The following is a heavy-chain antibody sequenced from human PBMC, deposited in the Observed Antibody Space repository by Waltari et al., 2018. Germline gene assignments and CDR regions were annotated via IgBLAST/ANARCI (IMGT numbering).Heavy chain of an antibody. D-gene: IGHD6-19*01. Sequence: QVQLQESGPGLVKPLGTLSLTCAISGGSIYISNWWSWVRQAPGKGLDWIGEIYHTGTTNYNPALKSRVTISVDKSRNHFSLNLTSVTVADTALYYCASRAVAGNNFGYWGQGRLVTVSS. V-gene: IGHV4-4*02. CDR2: IYHTGTT. CDR3: ASRAVAGNNFGY. J-gene: IGHJ4*02. CDR1: GGSIYISNW.